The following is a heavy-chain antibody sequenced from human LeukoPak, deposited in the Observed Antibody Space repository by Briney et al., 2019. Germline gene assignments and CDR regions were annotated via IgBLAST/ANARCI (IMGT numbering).Heavy chain of an antibody. CDR2: IYYSGST. J-gene: IGHJ3*02. D-gene: IGHD6-6*01. CDR1: GGSISSYY. CDR3: ARDGSSGAFDI. Sequence: SETLSLTCTVSGGSISSYYWSRIRQPPGKGLEWIGYIYYSGSTNYNPSLKSRVTILVDMSKKQFSLKLTSVTAADTAVYYCARDGSSGAFDIWGQGTMVTVSS. V-gene: IGHV4-59*01.